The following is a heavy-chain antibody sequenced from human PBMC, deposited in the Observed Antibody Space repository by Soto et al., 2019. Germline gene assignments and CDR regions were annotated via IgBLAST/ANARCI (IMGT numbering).Heavy chain of an antibody. CDR2: IYYSGST. D-gene: IGHD6-13*01. Sequence: QVQLQESGPGLVKPSQTLSLTCTVSGGSISSGGYYWSWIRQHPGKGLEWIGYIYYSGSTYYNPSLKSRVTISVGTSKNQFSLKLSSVTAADTAVYYCAREGGTIAAAGTVTGFDYWGQGTLVTVSS. CDR3: AREGGTIAAAGTVTGFDY. CDR1: GGSISSGGYY. J-gene: IGHJ4*02. V-gene: IGHV4-31*03.